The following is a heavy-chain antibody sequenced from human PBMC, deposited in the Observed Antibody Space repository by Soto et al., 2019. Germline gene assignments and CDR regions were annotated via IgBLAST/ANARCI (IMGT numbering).Heavy chain of an antibody. CDR2: IYYTGST. CDR1: SGSISTHY. CDR3: AGAPNWAYFDL. Sequence: PSETLSLTCTVSSGSISTHYWSWIRPPPGKGLEWIGYIYYTGSTNYNPSLKTRVAISMDTSKNQFSLNLSSVTAADTAVYYCAGAPNWAYFDLWGLGTLVTVSS. J-gene: IGHJ4*02. D-gene: IGHD7-27*01. V-gene: IGHV4-59*11.